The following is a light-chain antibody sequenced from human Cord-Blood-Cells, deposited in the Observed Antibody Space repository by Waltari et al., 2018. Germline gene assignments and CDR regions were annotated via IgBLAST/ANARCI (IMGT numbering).Light chain of an antibody. CDR1: QSVSSN. CDR3: QQYNNWPPLT. V-gene: IGKV3-15*01. J-gene: IGKJ4*01. CDR2: GAS. Sequence: EIVMTQSPATLSVSPGERATLSCRASQSVSSNLAWYQQKPGQAPRLLIYGASTRTTGIPARFSGSGSGTEFTLTISSLQSEDFAVYYCQQYNNWPPLTFGGGAKWEIK.